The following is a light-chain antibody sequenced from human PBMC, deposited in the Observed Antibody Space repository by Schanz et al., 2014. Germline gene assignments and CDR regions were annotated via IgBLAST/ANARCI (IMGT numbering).Light chain of an antibody. CDR2: RAN. CDR3: QQYNNWLWT. Sequence: EIVMTQSPVTLSVSPGERATLSCRASQSVSSDLAWYQQKPGQAPRLLIYRANARATGIPDRFSGSGSGTDFTLTISSLEPEDFAVYYCQQYNNWLWTFGQGTKVEIK. J-gene: IGKJ1*01. V-gene: IGKV3-15*01. CDR1: QSVSSD.